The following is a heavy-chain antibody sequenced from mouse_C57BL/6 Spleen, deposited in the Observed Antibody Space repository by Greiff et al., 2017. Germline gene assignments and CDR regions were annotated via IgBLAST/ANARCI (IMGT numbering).Heavy chain of an antibody. Sequence: EVLLLESGGDLVKPGASLKLSCAASGFTFSSYGMSWVRQTPDKRLEWVATISSCDSYTDYPDSVKGRFTISRDNAKNTLYLHMSSLKSEDTAMYDCARDGYYPDYAMDYWGQGTSVTVSS. V-gene: IGHV5-6*01. CDR1: GFTFSSYG. CDR3: ARDGYYPDYAMDY. D-gene: IGHD2-3*01. J-gene: IGHJ4*01. CDR2: ISSCDSYT.